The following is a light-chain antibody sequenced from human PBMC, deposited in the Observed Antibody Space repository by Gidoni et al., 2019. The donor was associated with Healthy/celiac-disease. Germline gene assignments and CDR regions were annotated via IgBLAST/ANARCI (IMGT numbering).Light chain of an antibody. CDR2: DDS. V-gene: IGLV3-21*03. Sequence: SYVLTQPPSVSVAPGKTARITCGGNNIGSKSVHWYQRKPGQATVLVVYDDSDRPSGIPERFSGSNSGNTATLTISRVEAGDEADYYCQVWDSRSDHVVFGGGTKLTVL. CDR3: QVWDSRSDHVV. CDR1: NIGSKS. J-gene: IGLJ2*01.